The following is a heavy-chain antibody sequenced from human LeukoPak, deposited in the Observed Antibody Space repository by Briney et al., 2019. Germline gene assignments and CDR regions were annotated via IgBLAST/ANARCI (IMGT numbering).Heavy chain of an antibody. D-gene: IGHD4-23*01. CDR1: GFTFSSYG. Sequence: GGSLRLSCAASGFTFSSYGMHWVRRAPGKGLEWVAVIWYDGSNKYYADSVKGRFTISRDNSKNTLYLQMNSLRAEDTAVYYCASNLDGGPAVYYYYGMDVWGQGTTVTVSS. CDR2: IWYDGSNK. V-gene: IGHV3-33*01. CDR3: ASNLDGGPAVYYYYGMDV. J-gene: IGHJ6*02.